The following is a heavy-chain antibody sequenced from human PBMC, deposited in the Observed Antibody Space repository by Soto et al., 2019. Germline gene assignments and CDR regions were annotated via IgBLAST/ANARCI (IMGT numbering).Heavy chain of an antibody. CDR3: ARQIAATGTSGTFDY. CDR1: GDTVSSSSAA. J-gene: IGHJ4*02. Sequence: QVQLQQSGPGLVKPSQTLSLTCAISGDTVSSSSAAWTWIRQSPSRGLEWLGRTYYRSTWGNDYAISVKSRITINPDTSNNQFSLHLNSVTHEDTAVYYCARQIAATGTSGTFDYWGQGTLVTVSS. V-gene: IGHV6-1*01. D-gene: IGHD6-13*01. CDR2: TYYRSTWGN.